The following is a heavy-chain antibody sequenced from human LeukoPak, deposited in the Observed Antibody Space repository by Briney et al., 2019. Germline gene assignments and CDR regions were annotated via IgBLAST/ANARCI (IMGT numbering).Heavy chain of an antibody. V-gene: IGHV3-23*01. Sequence: GGSLRLSCAASGFTFSSYAMSWVRQAPGKGLEWVSAIRGSGGSTYYADSVKGRFTISRDNSKNTLYLQMNSLRAEDTAVYYCAKGSCSSTSCHPAFDIWGQGTMVTVSS. J-gene: IGHJ3*02. D-gene: IGHD2-2*01. CDR3: AKGSCSSTSCHPAFDI. CDR1: GFTFSSYA. CDR2: IRGSGGST.